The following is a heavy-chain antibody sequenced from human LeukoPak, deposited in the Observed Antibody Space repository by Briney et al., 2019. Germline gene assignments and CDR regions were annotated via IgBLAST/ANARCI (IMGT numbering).Heavy chain of an antibody. Sequence: SETLSLTCTVSGGSISSGSYYWSWIRQPAGKGLEWIGRIYYSGSTYYNPSLKSRVTISVDTSKNQFSLKLSSVTAANTAVYYCARTFDDYWGQGTLVTVSS. CDR3: ARTFDDY. J-gene: IGHJ4*02. D-gene: IGHD2/OR15-2a*01. CDR1: GGSISSGSYY. CDR2: IYYSGST. V-gene: IGHV4-39*07.